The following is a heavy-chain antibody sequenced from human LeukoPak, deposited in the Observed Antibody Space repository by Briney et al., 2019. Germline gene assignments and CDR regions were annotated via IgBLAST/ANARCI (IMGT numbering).Heavy chain of an antibody. J-gene: IGHJ3*02. D-gene: IGHD3-16*01. V-gene: IGHV4-39*07. CDR2: IYYSGST. Sequence: SETLSLTCTVSGGSISSSSYYWGWIRQPPGKGLEWIGSIYYSGSTYYNPSLKSRVTISVDTSKNQFSLKLSSVTAADTAVYYCARNGGTKSNPSHDDFDSWGQGTMVTVSS. CDR1: GGSISSSSYY. CDR3: ARNGGTKSNPSHDDFDS.